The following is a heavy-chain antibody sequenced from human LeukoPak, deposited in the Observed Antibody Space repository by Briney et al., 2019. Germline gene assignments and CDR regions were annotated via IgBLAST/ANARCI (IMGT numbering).Heavy chain of an antibody. Sequence: PSETLSLTCTVSGGSISSYYWSWIRQPAGKGLEWIGRIYTSGSTNYNPSLKSRVTVPVDTSKNQFSLKLSSVTAADTAVYYCARMGITMVRGERSWFDPWGQGTLVTVSS. CDR1: GGSISSYY. CDR2: IYTSGST. CDR3: ARMGITMVRGERSWFDP. J-gene: IGHJ5*02. V-gene: IGHV4-4*07. D-gene: IGHD3-10*01.